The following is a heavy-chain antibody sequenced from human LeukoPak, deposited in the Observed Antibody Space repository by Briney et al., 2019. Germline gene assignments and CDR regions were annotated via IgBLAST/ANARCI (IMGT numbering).Heavy chain of an antibody. CDR3: ARIDRAVAGTIDY. J-gene: IGHJ4*02. Sequence: SETLSLTCTVSGGSISSYFWSWIRQPPGKGLEWIGYIYYSGSTNYNPSLKNRVTMSVDTSKNQFSLKLSSVTAADTAVYYCARIDRAVAGTIDYWGQGTLVTVSS. D-gene: IGHD6-19*01. V-gene: IGHV4-59*08. CDR1: GGSISSYF. CDR2: IYYSGST.